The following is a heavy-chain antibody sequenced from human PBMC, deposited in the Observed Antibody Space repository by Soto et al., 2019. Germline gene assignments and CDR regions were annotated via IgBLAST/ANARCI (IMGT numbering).Heavy chain of an antibody. D-gene: IGHD3-16*01. V-gene: IGHV3-74*01. CDR3: ARVGVGHYEFDY. Sequence: EVQLVESGGGLVQPGGSLRLSCAASGFTFSNYWMHWVRQAPGEGLVWVSRIKTDGSSRSYADSVKGRFTISRDNAKNTMYLQMNSLRAEDTAVYYCARVGVGHYEFDYWGQGTLVTVSS. CDR2: IKTDGSSR. J-gene: IGHJ4*02. CDR1: GFTFSNYW.